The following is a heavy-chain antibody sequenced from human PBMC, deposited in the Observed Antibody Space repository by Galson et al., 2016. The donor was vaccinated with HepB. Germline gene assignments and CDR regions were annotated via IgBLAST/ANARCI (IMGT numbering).Heavy chain of an antibody. CDR1: GDSISSTNYY. Sequence: SETLSLTCTVSGDSISSTNYYWGWLRRTPEKGLEWIGSIYYNGRTYYNPSLESRVTMSVDPSKRQFSLKLRSVNAADTAVYYCARLGVRRALGFDYWGQGMLVTVSS. V-gene: IGHV4-39*01. CDR2: IYYNGRT. D-gene: IGHD3-10*01. J-gene: IGHJ4*02. CDR3: ARLGVRRALGFDY.